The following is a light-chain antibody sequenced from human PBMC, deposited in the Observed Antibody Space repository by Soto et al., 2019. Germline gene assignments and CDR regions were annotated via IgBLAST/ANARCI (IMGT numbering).Light chain of an antibody. V-gene: IGKV3-15*01. CDR3: QQYTHWLWT. Sequence: EIVMTQSPATLSVSPGERATLSCRARQSVSRNVACYQQKPGQAPRLLIHDASTRATGISVRFSGSGSGTEFKLTISSLQSEDFAVYYCQQYTHWLWTFGQGTKVEIK. CDR1: QSVSRN. CDR2: DAS. J-gene: IGKJ1*01.